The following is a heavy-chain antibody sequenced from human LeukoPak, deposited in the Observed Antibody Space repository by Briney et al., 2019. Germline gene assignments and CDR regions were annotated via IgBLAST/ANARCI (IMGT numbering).Heavy chain of an antibody. CDR2: IKYDGTT. D-gene: IGHD2/OR15-2a*01. CDR1: GFSFSDAW. CDR3: TTVSHFYL. J-gene: IGHJ4*02. V-gene: IGHV3-15*01. Sequence: GGSLRLSCATSGFSFSDAWLSWVRQAPGKGLEWVGRIKYDGTTDYAAPAKGRFTISRDVSKATLYLQMNSLETEDTAIYYCTTVSHFYLGGQGTLVTVSS.